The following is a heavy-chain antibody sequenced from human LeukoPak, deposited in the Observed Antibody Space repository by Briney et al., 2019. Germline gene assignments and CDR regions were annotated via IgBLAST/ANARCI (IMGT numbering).Heavy chain of an antibody. D-gene: IGHD6-13*01. V-gene: IGHV3-23*01. CDR1: GFTFSSFA. CDR2: ISDGGDTT. J-gene: IGHJ4*02. CDR3: ARRIATGTNYFDY. Sequence: PGVSLRLSCAASGFTFSSFAMSWVRQTPGKGLDWVSAISDGGDTTYYADSVRGRFTISRDNSKNTLYLQMNSLRAEDTAIYFCARRIATGTNYFDYWGPGTLVTVSS.